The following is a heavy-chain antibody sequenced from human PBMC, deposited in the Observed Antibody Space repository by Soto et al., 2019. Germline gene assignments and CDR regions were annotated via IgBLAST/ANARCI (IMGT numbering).Heavy chain of an antibody. CDR3: ARDLRYCSGGSCYWFDP. Sequence: PGGSLRLSCAASGFTFSSYWMSWVRQAPGKGLEWVANIKQDGSEKYYVDSVKGRFTISRDNAKNSLYLQMNSLRAEDTAVYYCARDLRYCSGGSCYWFDPWGQGTLVTVSS. J-gene: IGHJ5*02. D-gene: IGHD2-15*01. CDR2: IKQDGSEK. CDR1: GFTFSSYW. V-gene: IGHV3-7*01.